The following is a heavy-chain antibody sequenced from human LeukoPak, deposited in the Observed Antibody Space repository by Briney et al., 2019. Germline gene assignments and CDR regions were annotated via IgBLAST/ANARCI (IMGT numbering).Heavy chain of an antibody. CDR2: IGTSAGST. CDR3: AKKVGGIYAFDI. V-gene: IGHV3-23*01. CDR1: GFTFSSYA. Sequence: GGCLRLSCAASGFTFSSYAMNWVRPAPGKGLARVSGIGTSAGSTSYADSVKGRFAISRDNSRNTLYLQMNNLRVEDTAVYYCAKKVGGIYAFDIWGQGTMVTVSS. J-gene: IGHJ3*02. D-gene: IGHD1-26*01.